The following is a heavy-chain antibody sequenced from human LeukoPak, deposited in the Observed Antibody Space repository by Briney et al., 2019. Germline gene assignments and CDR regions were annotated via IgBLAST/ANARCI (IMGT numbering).Heavy chain of an antibody. CDR2: ITYSGST. Sequence: SETLSLTCTVSGGSISNYYWSWIRQPPGEGLEWIGYITYSGSTNYNPSLKSRVTISVDTSKNQFSLKLSSVTAADTAVYYCAKSDYASGDYNVGYWGQGTLVTVSS. CDR3: AKSDYASGDYNVGY. CDR1: GGSISNYY. D-gene: IGHD4-17*01. V-gene: IGHV4-59*01. J-gene: IGHJ4*02.